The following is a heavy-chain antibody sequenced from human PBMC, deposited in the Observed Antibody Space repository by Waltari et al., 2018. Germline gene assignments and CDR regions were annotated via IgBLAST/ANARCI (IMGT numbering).Heavy chain of an antibody. CDR2: IYSGGTT. V-gene: IGHV3-66*01. CDR1: GFTVSNNY. CDR3: STRHY. Sequence: EVQLVESGGDLVQPGGSLRLSCAASGFTVSNNYMSWVRQAPGKGLVGVSLIYSGGTTYYADSVKGRFTISRDKSNNTLYLQMNSLRAEDTSVYYCSTRHYWGQGTLVTVSS. J-gene: IGHJ4*02.